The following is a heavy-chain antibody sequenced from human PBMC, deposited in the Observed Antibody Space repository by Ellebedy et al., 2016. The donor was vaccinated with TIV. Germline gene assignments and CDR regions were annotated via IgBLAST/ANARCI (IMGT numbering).Heavy chain of an antibody. CDR2: IVVGSGNT. Sequence: SVKVSXXASGFTFTSSAVQWVRQARVQRLEWIGWIVVGSGNTNYAQKFQERVTITRDMSTSTAYMELSSLRSEDTAVYYCAAGSTREYSSGWNLFDYWGQGTLVTVSS. CDR3: AAGSTREYSSGWNLFDY. CDR1: GFTFTSSA. D-gene: IGHD6-19*01. V-gene: IGHV1-58*01. J-gene: IGHJ4*02.